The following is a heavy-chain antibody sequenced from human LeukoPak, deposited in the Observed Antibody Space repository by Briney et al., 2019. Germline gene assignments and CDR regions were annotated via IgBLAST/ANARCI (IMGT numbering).Heavy chain of an antibody. Sequence: PGGSLRLSCTASGFTFSTSGMHWVRQAPGKGLEWVALISYDGSRTSHADSVKGRFTISRDNSKNTLYLQMNSLRAEDTAVYYCAKDVTPTVVTHWGNWFDPWGQGTLVTVSS. D-gene: IGHD4-23*01. V-gene: IGHV3-30*18. CDR3: AKDVTPTVVTHWGNWFDP. CDR2: ISYDGSRT. J-gene: IGHJ5*02. CDR1: GFTFSTSG.